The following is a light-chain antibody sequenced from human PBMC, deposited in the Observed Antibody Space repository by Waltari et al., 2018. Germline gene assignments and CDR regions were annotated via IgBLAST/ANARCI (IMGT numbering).Light chain of an antibody. J-gene: IGKJ3*01. CDR2: GAS. Sequence: EIVMTQSPATLSVSPGERATLSCRASQSVSSILAWYQQKPGQAPRLLRYGASTRATGIPARFSGSGSGTEFTLTISSLQSEDFAVYYCQQYNNWPFTFGPGTKVDIK. V-gene: IGKV3-15*01. CDR3: QQYNNWPFT. CDR1: QSVSSI.